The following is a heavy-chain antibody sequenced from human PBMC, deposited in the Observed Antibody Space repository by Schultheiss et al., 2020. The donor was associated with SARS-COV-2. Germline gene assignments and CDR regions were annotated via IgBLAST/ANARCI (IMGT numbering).Heavy chain of an antibody. CDR1: GGSISSYY. CDR2: IYYSGST. D-gene: IGHD6-13*01. V-gene: IGHV4-59*01. CDR3: ARDGGGIAAAGTEGTDY. J-gene: IGHJ4*02. Sequence: SQTLSLTCTVSGGSISSYYWSWIRQPPGKGLEWIGYIYYSGSTNYNPSLKSRVTISVDTSKNQFSLKLSSVTAADTAVYYCARDGGGIAAAGTEGTDYWGQGTLVTVSS.